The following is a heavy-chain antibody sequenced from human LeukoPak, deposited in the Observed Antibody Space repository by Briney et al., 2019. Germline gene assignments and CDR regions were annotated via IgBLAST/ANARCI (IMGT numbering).Heavy chain of an antibody. CDR2: MYYRGRT. V-gene: IGHV4-39*01. CDR3: AKGTSSGWYYFDY. D-gene: IGHD6-19*01. J-gene: IGHJ4*02. CDR1: GGSISSSSYF. Sequence: PSETLSLTCSVSGGSISSSSYFWGWIRQPPGKGLEWIGNMYYRGRTYYNPSRKSRVTVSVDTSKSQFSLKLVSVTATDTAVYYCAKGTSSGWYYFDYWGQGTLVTVSS.